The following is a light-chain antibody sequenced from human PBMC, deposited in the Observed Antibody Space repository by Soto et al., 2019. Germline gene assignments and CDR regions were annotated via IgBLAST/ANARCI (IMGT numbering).Light chain of an antibody. CDR1: QSVSSY. V-gene: IGKV3-11*01. J-gene: IGKJ2*03. CDR2: DAS. Sequence: EIVLTQSPATLSLSPGERATLSCRASQSVSSYLAWYQQKPGQAPRLLIYDASNRATGIPARFSGSGSGTDFTLPISRREPEEFAVYYCQQRSNGYSFGQGTKLEIK. CDR3: QQRSNGYS.